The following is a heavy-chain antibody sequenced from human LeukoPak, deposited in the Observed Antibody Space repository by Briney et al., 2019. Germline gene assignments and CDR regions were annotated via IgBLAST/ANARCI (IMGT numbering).Heavy chain of an antibody. J-gene: IGHJ6*03. CDR2: ISGSGGST. CDR3: AKNYYYYYYMDV. V-gene: IGHV3-23*01. Sequence: GGSLRLSCAASGFTFSSYAMSWVRQARGKWLEWVSAISGSGGSTYYADSVKGRFTISRDNSKNTLYLQMNSLRAEDTAVYYCAKNYYYYYYMDVWGKGTTVTVSS. CDR1: GFTFSSYA.